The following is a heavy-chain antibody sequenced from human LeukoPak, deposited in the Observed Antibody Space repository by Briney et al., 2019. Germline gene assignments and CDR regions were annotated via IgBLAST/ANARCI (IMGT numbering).Heavy chain of an antibody. CDR1: GLTFSNSA. Sequence: GGSLRLPCAVSGLTFSNSAMSWVRQAPGKGLEWVSAISVGSDVIYYADSVKGRFAISRDNSKNMVYLQMDSLRAEDTAVYYCATESGTYSGTCFDYWGQGTLVTVSS. CDR2: ISVGSDVI. J-gene: IGHJ4*02. CDR3: ATESGTYSGTCFDY. V-gene: IGHV3-23*01. D-gene: IGHD1-26*01.